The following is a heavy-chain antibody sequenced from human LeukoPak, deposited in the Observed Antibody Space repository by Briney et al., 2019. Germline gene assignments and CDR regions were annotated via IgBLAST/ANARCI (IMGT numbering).Heavy chain of an antibody. D-gene: IGHD7-27*01. CDR2: IKEDGGEK. V-gene: IGHV3-7*01. CDR3: ARDLNWETY. J-gene: IGHJ4*02. Sequence: GGSLRLSCAASGFTFSRYWMSWVRQAPGKGLEWVANIKEDGGEKFHVDSVKGRFTISRDNAKKSLYLQMNSLRVEDTAVYYCARDLNWETYWGQGTLVSVSS. CDR1: GFTFSRYW.